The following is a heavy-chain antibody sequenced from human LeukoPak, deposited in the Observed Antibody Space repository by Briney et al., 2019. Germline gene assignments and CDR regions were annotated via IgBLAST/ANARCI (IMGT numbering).Heavy chain of an antibody. CDR1: GGSFSGYY. CDR2: INHSGST. Sequence: SETLSLTCAVYGGSFSGYYWSWLRQPPGKGLEWLGEINHSGSTNYNPSLKSRVTISVDTSKNQFSLKLSSVTAADTAVYYCARGLEWEHAFDPWGQGTLVTVPS. V-gene: IGHV4-34*01. D-gene: IGHD1-26*01. CDR3: ARGLEWEHAFDP. J-gene: IGHJ5*02.